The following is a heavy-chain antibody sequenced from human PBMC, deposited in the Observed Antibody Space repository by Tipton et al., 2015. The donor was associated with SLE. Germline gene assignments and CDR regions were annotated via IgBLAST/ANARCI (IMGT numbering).Heavy chain of an antibody. D-gene: IGHD3-10*01. CDR2: ISYSEST. CDR3: ARRDITSGLDF. Sequence: LSLTCTVSGGSISGHYWSWIRQPPKKGLEWVGYISYSESTTYNPSLKSRVTISLDTSKNQFSLKLSSVTAADTAVYYCARRDITSGLDFWGQGTLVTVSS. CDR1: GGSISGHY. J-gene: IGHJ4*02. V-gene: IGHV4-59*08.